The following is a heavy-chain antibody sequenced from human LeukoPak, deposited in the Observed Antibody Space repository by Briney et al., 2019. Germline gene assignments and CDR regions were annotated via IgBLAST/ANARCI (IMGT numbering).Heavy chain of an antibody. D-gene: IGHD2-2*01. Sequence: GGSLRLSCAASGFTFDDYAMHWVRQAPGKGLEWVSGISWNSGSIGYADSVKGRFTISRDNAKNPLYLQMSSLRAEDTALYYCVVGYCSSTSCRTLFDYWGQGTLVTVSS. CDR3: VVGYCSSTSCRTLFDY. V-gene: IGHV3-9*01. CDR1: GFTFDDYA. J-gene: IGHJ4*02. CDR2: ISWNSGSI.